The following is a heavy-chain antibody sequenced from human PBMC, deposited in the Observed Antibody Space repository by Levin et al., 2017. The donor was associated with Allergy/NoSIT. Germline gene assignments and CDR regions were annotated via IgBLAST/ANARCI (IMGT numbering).Heavy chain of an antibody. CDR3: ARLGGLLGYFDY. CDR2: ISGSGGST. Sequence: TGGSLRLSCAASGFTFSSYAMSWVRQAPGKGLEWVSAISGSGGSTYYADSVKGRFTISRDNSKNTLYLQMNSLRAEDTAVYYCARLGGLLGYFDYWGQGTLVTVSS. CDR1: GFTFSSYA. J-gene: IGHJ4*02. V-gene: IGHV3-23*01. D-gene: IGHD7-27*01.